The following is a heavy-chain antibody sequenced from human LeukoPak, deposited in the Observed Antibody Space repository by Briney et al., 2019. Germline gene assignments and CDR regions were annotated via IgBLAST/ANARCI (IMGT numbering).Heavy chain of an antibody. CDR1: GGSFSTYA. J-gene: IGHJ4*02. D-gene: IGHD3-22*01. CDR2: IFPFLRTS. Sequence: ASVKVSCKASGGSFSTYAISWVRQAPGQGLEWMGGIFPFLRTSNYAQKFQGRITITADESTSTDDSTSTAYMELSSLRSEDTAVYYCARGFYDTNGPFDYWGQGTLVTVSS. CDR3: ARGFYDTNGPFDY. V-gene: IGHV1-69*13.